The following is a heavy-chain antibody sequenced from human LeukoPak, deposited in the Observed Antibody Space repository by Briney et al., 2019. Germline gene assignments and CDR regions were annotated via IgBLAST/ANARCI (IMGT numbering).Heavy chain of an antibody. V-gene: IGHV3-21*01. CDR2: ISSSSSYI. Sequence: GGFLRLSCAASGFTFSSYEMNWVRQAPGKGLEWVSSISSSSSYIYYADSLKGRFTISRDNAKNSLYLQMNSLRAEDTAVYYCARDTTYCYDGCAYYAPGSDYWGPGTLVTVSS. CDR3: ARDTTYCYDGCAYYAPGSDY. CDR1: GFTFSSYE. J-gene: IGHJ4*02. D-gene: IGHD3-22*01.